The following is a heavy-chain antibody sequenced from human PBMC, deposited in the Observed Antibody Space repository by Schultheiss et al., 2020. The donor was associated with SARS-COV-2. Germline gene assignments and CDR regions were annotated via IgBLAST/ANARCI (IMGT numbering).Heavy chain of an antibody. Sequence: GGSLILSCAASGFTVSSNYMSWVRQAPGKGLEWVSVIYSGGSTYYADSVKGRFTISRDNSKNTLYLQMNSLRAEDTAVYYCAREGDNWNDGAGYYYYYGMDVWGQGTTVTVSS. D-gene: IGHD1-20*01. CDR1: GFTVSSNY. J-gene: IGHJ6*02. CDR2: IYSGGST. CDR3: AREGDNWNDGAGYYYYYGMDV. V-gene: IGHV3-66*01.